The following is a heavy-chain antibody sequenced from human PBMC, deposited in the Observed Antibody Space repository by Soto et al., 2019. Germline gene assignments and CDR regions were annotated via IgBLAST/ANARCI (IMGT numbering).Heavy chain of an antibody. J-gene: IGHJ4*02. CDR3: ARAVIVGATKTKLEEIDY. CDR1: GYTFTSYG. D-gene: IGHD1-26*01. CDR2: ISAYNGNT. V-gene: IGHV1-18*01. Sequence: QVQLVQSGAEVKKPGASVKVSCKASGYTFTSYGISWVRQAPGQGLEWKGWISAYNGNTNYAQKLQGRVTMTTDTSTSTAYMELRSLRSDDTAVYYCARAVIVGATKTKLEEIDYWGQGTLVTVSS.